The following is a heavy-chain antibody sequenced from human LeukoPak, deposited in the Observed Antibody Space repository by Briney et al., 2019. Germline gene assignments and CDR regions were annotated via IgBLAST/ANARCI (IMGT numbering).Heavy chain of an antibody. CDR2: ISSSGSIV. Sequence: PGGSLRLSCAASGFTFNSYEMNWVRQAPGKGLEWLSFISSSGSIVYYADSMKGRFTISRDNAKNSLYLQMNSLRAEDTAVCYCARGQYTSDWYYFDYWGQGTLVTVSS. D-gene: IGHD6-19*01. J-gene: IGHJ4*02. CDR1: GFTFNSYE. V-gene: IGHV3-48*03. CDR3: ARGQYTSDWYYFDY.